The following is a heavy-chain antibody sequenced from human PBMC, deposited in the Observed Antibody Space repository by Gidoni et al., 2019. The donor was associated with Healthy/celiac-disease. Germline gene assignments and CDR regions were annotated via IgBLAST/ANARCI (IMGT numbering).Heavy chain of an antibody. CDR1: GFTFSNAW. J-gene: IGHJ6*03. D-gene: IGHD4-17*01. CDR3: TTGHGLRRDYMDV. CDR2: IKSKTDGGTT. V-gene: IGHV3-15*07. Sequence: EVQLVESGGGLVQPGGSLRLSCAASGFTFSNAWMNWVRQAPGKGLEWVGRIKSKTDGGTTDYAAPVKGRFTISRDDSKNTLYLQMNSLKTEDTAVYYCTTGHGLRRDYMDVWGKGTTVTVSS.